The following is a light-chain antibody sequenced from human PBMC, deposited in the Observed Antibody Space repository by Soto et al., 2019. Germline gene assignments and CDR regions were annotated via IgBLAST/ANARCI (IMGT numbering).Light chain of an antibody. J-gene: IGKJ3*01. CDR1: QDISTY. CDR3: QRLNTYPFT. V-gene: IGKV1-9*01. Sequence: DIQLTQSPSFLSASVGDRVTITCRTSQDISTYLAWYQQKPGKAPKLLISAASTLQSGVPSTFSGSGSGTEFTLTITSLQPEDFVTYYCQRLNTYPFTFGPGTTVDLK. CDR2: AAS.